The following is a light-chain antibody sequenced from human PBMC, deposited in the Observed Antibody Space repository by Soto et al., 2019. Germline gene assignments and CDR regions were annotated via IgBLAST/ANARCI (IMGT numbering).Light chain of an antibody. J-gene: IGKJ1*01. CDR3: QQYDNWPRT. Sequence: IQMTQSPSTLSVSVGDRVTITCRASQSIRDDLGWYQQKPGKAPRLLIHAASRIPRGFPSRFSGSGSGTDFTLTISSLQSEDFAAYYCQQYDNWPRTFGQGTKVDI. V-gene: IGKV1-6*01. CDR2: AAS. CDR1: QSIRDD.